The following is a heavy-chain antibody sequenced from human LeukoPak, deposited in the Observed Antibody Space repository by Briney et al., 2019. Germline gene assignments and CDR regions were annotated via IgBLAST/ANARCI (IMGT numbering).Heavy chain of an antibody. CDR3: ARGGLYDYVWGSYRRQSFDY. Sequence: QPGGSLRLSCAASGFTFSSFEMNWVRQAPGKGLEWVSYISSSGSNIYYADSVKGRFTISRDNAKNSLYLQMDSLRDEDTAVYYCARGGLYDYVWGSYRRQSFDYWGQGTLVTVSS. CDR1: GFTFSSFE. V-gene: IGHV3-48*03. J-gene: IGHJ4*02. D-gene: IGHD3-16*02. CDR2: ISSSGSNI.